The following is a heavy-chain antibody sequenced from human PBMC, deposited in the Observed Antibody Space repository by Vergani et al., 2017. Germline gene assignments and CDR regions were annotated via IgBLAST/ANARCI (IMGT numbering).Heavy chain of an antibody. CDR2: IIPILGIA. V-gene: IGHV1-69*02. J-gene: IGHJ5*02. Sequence: QVQLVQSGAEVKKPGSSVKVSCKASGGTFSSYTISWVRQAPGQGLEWMGRIIPILGIANYAQKFQGRVTITADKSTSTAYMELSSLRSEDTAVYYCARNVDTALWFDPWGQGTLVTVAS. CDR3: ARNVDTALWFDP. D-gene: IGHD5-18*01. CDR1: GGTFSSYT.